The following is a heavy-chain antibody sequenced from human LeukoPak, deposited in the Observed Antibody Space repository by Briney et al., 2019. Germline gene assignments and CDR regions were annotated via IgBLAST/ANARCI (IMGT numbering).Heavy chain of an antibody. CDR2: INHSGST. V-gene: IGHV4-34*01. J-gene: IGHJ5*02. Sequence: SSETLSLTCAVYGGSFSGYYWSWIRQPPGKGLEWIGEINHSGSTNYNPSLKSRVTISVDTSKNQLSLKLSSVTAADTAVYYCARALYCSSTSCKNWFDPWGQGTLVTVSS. D-gene: IGHD2-2*01. CDR3: ARALYCSSTSCKNWFDP. CDR1: GGSFSGYY.